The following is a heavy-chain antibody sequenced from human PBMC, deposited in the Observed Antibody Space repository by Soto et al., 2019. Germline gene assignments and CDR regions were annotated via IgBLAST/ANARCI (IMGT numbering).Heavy chain of an antibody. Sequence: SETLSLTCTVSGGSISSYYWSWIRQPPGKGLEWIGYIYYSGSTNYNPSLKSRVTISVDTSKNQFSLKLSSVTAADTAVYYCARQNYDFWSGYLSGVYYYMDVWGKGTTVTVSS. CDR3: ARQNYDFWSGYLSGVYYYMDV. V-gene: IGHV4-59*08. CDR2: IYYSGST. J-gene: IGHJ6*03. D-gene: IGHD3-3*01. CDR1: GGSISSYY.